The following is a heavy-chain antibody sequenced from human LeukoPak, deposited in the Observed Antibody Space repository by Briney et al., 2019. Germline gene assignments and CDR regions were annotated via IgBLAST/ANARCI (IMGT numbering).Heavy chain of an antibody. V-gene: IGHV4-30-4*07. CDR3: ARGPRISLVRGALELDY. Sequence: PSQTLSLTCAVSGGSISSGGYSWSWIRQPPGKGLEWIGHIYYSGYTSYNPSLKSRVTISIDTSKNQFSLKLSSVTAADTAVYYCARGPRISLVRGALELDYWGQGTLVTVSS. CDR2: IYYSGYT. J-gene: IGHJ4*02. CDR1: GGSISSGGYS. D-gene: IGHD3-10*01.